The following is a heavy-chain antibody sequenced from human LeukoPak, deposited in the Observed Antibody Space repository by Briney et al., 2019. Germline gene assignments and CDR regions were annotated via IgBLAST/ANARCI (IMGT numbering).Heavy chain of an antibody. CDR2: IYYSGSG. Sequence: SETLSLTCTVSGGSISSYYWSWIRQPPGKGLEWIGYIYYSGSGNHNPSLKSRVTMSVDTSKNQFSLKLSSVTAADTALYYCARDRYYYDSSGYYYAWYFDLWGRGTLVTVSS. CDR3: ARDRYYYDSSGYYYAWYFDL. V-gene: IGHV4-59*12. J-gene: IGHJ2*01. CDR1: GGSISSYY. D-gene: IGHD3-22*01.